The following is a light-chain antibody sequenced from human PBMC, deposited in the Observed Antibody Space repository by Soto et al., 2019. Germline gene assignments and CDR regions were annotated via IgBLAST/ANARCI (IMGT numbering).Light chain of an antibody. CDR2: KAS. CDR3: QQRKT. V-gene: IGKV1-5*03. J-gene: IGKJ3*01. Sequence: DIQMTQSPSTLSASVGDRVTITCRASQSISSWLAWYQQKPGKAPKLLIYKASSLESGVPSRFSGSGSGTDFTLTISSLEPEDFAVYYCQQRKTFGPGTKVDIK. CDR1: QSISSW.